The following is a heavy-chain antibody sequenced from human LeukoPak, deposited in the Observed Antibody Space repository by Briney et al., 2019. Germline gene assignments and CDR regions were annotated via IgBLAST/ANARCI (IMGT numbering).Heavy chain of an antibody. Sequence: SETLSLTCTVSGGSISSGTYYWSWIRQPAGKGLEWIGRIHTSGSTNYNPSLKSRVTISVDTSKNQFSLKLSSVTAADTAVYYCARVRLLRYFDWLPRGNWFDPWGQGTLVTVSS. CDR1: GGSISSGTYY. D-gene: IGHD3-9*01. CDR3: ARVRLLRYFDWLPRGNWFDP. V-gene: IGHV4-61*02. J-gene: IGHJ5*02. CDR2: IHTSGST.